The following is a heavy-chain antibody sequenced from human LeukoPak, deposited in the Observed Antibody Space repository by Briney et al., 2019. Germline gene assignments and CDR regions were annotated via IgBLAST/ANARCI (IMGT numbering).Heavy chain of an antibody. V-gene: IGHV3-74*01. CDR3: ASTSYYSDRFRFDY. D-gene: IGHD3-22*01. CDR1: GFTLSSYW. Sequence: GGSLRLSCAASGFTLSSYWMHWVRQAPGKGLVWVSRINSDGGSTSYADSVKGRFTISRDNAQNTLYLQMNSLRAEDTAMYYCASTSYYSDRFRFDYWGQGTLVTVSS. J-gene: IGHJ4*02. CDR2: INSDGGST.